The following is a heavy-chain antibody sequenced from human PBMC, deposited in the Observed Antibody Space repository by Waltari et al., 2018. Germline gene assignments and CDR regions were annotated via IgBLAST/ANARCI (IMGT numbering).Heavy chain of an antibody. CDR3: ARSCGLRCHWFDP. CDR1: GFIFTRYW. CDR2: INIDESGT. V-gene: IGHV3-74*01. D-gene: IGHD4-17*01. J-gene: IGHJ5*02. Sequence: EVQLVESGGGLVQPGRALRLSCAASGFIFTRYWMHWVRQAPGKGLVWVSRINIDESGTSYADSVKGRFTISRDNTKNTLYLQMNSLRAEDTAVYYCARSCGLRCHWFDPWGQGTLVTVSS.